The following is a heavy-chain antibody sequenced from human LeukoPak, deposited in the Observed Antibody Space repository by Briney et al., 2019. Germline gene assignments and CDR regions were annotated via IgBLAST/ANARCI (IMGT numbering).Heavy chain of an antibody. V-gene: IGHV1-18*01. D-gene: IGHD2-21*02. Sequence: ASVKVSCKASGYTFTSYGISWVRQAPGQGLEWMGWISAYNGNTNYAQKLQGRVTMTTDTSTSTAYMELRSLRSDDTAVYYCAKDGASYCGGDCYSIFDYWGQGTLVTVSS. CDR1: GYTFTSYG. CDR2: ISAYNGNT. J-gene: IGHJ4*02. CDR3: AKDGASYCGGDCYSIFDY.